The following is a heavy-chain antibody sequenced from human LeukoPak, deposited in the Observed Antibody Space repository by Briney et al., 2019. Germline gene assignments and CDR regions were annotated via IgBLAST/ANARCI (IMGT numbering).Heavy chain of an antibody. V-gene: IGHV3-23*01. D-gene: IGHD1-1*01. Sequence: GGSLRLSCVASGITFSNYAVSWVRQAPEKGLDWVSVISGSAHKIRYADSVKGRFTISRDNSENIVYLQMDSLRVEDTAVYYCAKGKRYPDYWGQGTLVTVSS. CDR3: AKGKRYPDY. CDR1: GITFSNYA. CDR2: ISGSAHKI. J-gene: IGHJ4*02.